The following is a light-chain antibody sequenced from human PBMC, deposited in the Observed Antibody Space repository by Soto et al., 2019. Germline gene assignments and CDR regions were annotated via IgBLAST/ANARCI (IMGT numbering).Light chain of an antibody. CDR1: QSISTW. Sequence: DIQMTQSPSTLSASVGDRVTITCRASQSISTWLAWYQQKPGKGPTLLIYKASRLESGVPSRFSGSGSGTDFTLTISSLQPEDVATYYCQHYDHLPITFGQGTRLEIK. J-gene: IGKJ5*01. CDR2: KAS. CDR3: QHYDHLPIT. V-gene: IGKV1-5*03.